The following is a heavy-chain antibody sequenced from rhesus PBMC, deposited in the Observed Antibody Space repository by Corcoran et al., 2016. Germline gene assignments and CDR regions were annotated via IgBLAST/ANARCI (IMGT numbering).Heavy chain of an antibody. D-gene: IGHD5-24*01. V-gene: IGHV4S9*01. CDR1: GGSISAYDY. CDR3: ARDDTAGTD. CDR2: IYGDSART. J-gene: IGHJ4*01. Sequence: QVQLQESGPGLVKPSETLSLTCAVSGGSISAYDYWNWISQPQGKGLEWIGNIYGDSARTYYNPSLKSRVTISKDPSKNQFFLKLSSVTAADTAVYYCARDDTAGTDWGQGVLVTVSS.